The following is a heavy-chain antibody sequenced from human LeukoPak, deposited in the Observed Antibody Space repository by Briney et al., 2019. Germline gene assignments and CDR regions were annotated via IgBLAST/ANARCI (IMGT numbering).Heavy chain of an antibody. D-gene: IGHD3-22*01. V-gene: IGHV1-46*01. CDR2: INPSGGST. Sequence: ASVTVSCTASGYTFTSYYMHWVRQAPGQGLEWMGIINPSGGSTSYAQKFQGRVTMTRDTSTSTVYMELSSLRSEDTAVYYCARDKDGSWVDSSGLRSLNYWGQGTLVTVSS. J-gene: IGHJ4*02. CDR1: GYTFTSYY. CDR3: ARDKDGSWVDSSGLRSLNY.